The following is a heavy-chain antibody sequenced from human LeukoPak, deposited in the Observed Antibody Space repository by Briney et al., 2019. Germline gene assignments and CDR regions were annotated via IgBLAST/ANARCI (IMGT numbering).Heavy chain of an antibody. CDR1: GFTFPGYC. Sequence: PGGFLRLSCAATGFTFPGYCMTCVRHPPGKALECVANIKSDGSEKYYADCVKGLFNVYRDNAENSINLQVHRLSAEDADVYFWAMMAGYSLDPSGEGNLVTVSS. J-gene: IGHJ5*02. CDR2: IKSDGSEK. CDR3: AMMAGYSLDP. V-gene: IGHV3-7*02. D-gene: IGHD2-21*01.